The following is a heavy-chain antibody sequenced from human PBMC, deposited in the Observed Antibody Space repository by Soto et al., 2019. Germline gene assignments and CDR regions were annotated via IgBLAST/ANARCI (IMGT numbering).Heavy chain of an antibody. D-gene: IGHD3-10*01. CDR1: GGSTRTTSYS. J-gene: IGHJ4*02. CDR2: SHHSGST. CDR3: ARLRGSGHPAFFDY. V-gene: IGHV4-39*01. Sequence: PSETLSLTCTVSGGSTRTTSYSWGWVRQPPGKGLEWIGTSHHSGSTYYNPSLNIGATISVDTFRNEVSLTVNPVTAADTAIYFCARLRGSGHPAFFDYWGQGTLVTVSS.